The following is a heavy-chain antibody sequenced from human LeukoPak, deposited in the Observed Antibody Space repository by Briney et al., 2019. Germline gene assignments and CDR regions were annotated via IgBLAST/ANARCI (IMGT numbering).Heavy chain of an antibody. D-gene: IGHD3-22*01. CDR2: INHSGST. Sequence: SETLSLTCTVSGGSISSGGYYWSWIRQPPGKGLEWIGEINHSGSTNYNPSLKSRVTISVDTSKNQFSLKLSSVTAADTAVYYCARGNTSDSSGYYSNYFDYWGQGTLVTVSS. CDR1: GGSISSGGYY. V-gene: IGHV4-39*07. CDR3: ARGNTSDSSGYYSNYFDY. J-gene: IGHJ4*02.